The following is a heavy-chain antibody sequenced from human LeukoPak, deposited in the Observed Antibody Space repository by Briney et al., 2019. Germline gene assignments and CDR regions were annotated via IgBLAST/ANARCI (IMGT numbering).Heavy chain of an antibody. CDR1: GYTLTDHY. J-gene: IGHJ5*02. D-gene: IGHD4-11*01. Sequence: ASVKGSCKASGYTLTDHYMHWLRWAPGQGLEWMGWINPQNGATVYAKKFQGRVTMTRDTPVSTLYMELRNLRSDDTGVYYCAKEGYSNGPDPWGPGSLVTVSS. CDR3: AKEGYSNGPDP. CDR2: INPQNGAT. V-gene: IGHV1-2*02.